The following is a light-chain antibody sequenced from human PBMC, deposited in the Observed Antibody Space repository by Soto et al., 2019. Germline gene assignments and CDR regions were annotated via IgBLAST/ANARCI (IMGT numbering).Light chain of an antibody. J-gene: IGKJ5*01. CDR3: QQYGGSPSIT. V-gene: IGKV3-20*01. CDR1: QSVGTY. CDR2: GES. Sequence: LLVTQSPGTLSLSPGERATLSCRASQSVGTYLAWYQQKPGQAPRLLIYGESRRATGIPDRFSGSGSGTDFTLAIRRLEPEDSAVYYCQQYGGSPSITFGQGTRLEI.